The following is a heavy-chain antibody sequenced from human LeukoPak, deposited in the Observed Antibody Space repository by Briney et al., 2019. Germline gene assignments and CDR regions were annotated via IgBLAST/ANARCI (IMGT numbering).Heavy chain of an antibody. CDR2: INHSGST. CDR3: ARGKVLLASYYYYYMDV. D-gene: IGHD2-21*01. V-gene: IGHV4-34*01. CDR1: GRSFSGYY. J-gene: IGHJ6*03. Sequence: SETLSLTCAVYGRSFSGYYWSWIRQPPGKGLEWIGEINHSGSTNYNPSLKSRVTISVDTSKNRFSLKLSSVTAADTAVYYCARGKVLLASYYYYYMDVWGKGTTVTVSS.